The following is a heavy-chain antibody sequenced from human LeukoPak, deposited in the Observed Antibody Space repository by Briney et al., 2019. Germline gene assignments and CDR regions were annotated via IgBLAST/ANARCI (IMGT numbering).Heavy chain of an antibody. J-gene: IGHJ5*02. CDR3: ASSYYDSSGYYYWFDP. D-gene: IGHD3-22*01. CDR1: GGSISNSSYY. CDR2: IYYSGST. Sequence: SETLSLTCTVSGGSISNSSYYWGWIRQPPGKGLEWIGSIYYSGSTYYNPSLKSRVTISVDTSKNQFSLKLSSVTAADTAVYYCASSYYDSSGYYYWFDPWGQGTLVTVSS. V-gene: IGHV4-39*07.